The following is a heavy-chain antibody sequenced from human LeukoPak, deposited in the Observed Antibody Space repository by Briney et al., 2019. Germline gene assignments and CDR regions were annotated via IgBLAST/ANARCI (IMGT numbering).Heavy chain of an antibody. CDR2: ISPTGSFT. V-gene: IGHV1-46*01. Sequence: ASVKVSCKAFGYTFTNNFMHWVRQAPGQRPEWMGLISPTGSFTAYAQKFQGRVTLTRDLSTSTDYLELRSLRSEDTAVYYCARDISARDEAWWFDPWGQGTLVTVSS. CDR1: GYTFTNNF. CDR3: ARDISARDEAWWFDP. D-gene: IGHD5-24*01. J-gene: IGHJ5*02.